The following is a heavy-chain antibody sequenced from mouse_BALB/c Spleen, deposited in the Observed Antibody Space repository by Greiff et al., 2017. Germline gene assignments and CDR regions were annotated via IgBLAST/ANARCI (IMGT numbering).Heavy chain of an antibody. Sequence: QVQLQQSGAELARPGASVKMSCKASGYTFTSYTMHWVKQRPGQGLEWIGYINPSSGYTNYNQKFKDKATLTADKSSSTAYMQLSSLTSEDSAVYYCARDDYDESPWFAYWGQGTLVTVSA. V-gene: IGHV1-4*01. J-gene: IGHJ3*01. D-gene: IGHD2-4*01. CDR1: GYTFTSYT. CDR3: ARDDYDESPWFAY. CDR2: INPSSGYT.